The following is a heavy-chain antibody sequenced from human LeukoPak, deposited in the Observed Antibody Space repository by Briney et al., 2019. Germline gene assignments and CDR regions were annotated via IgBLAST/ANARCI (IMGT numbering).Heavy chain of an antibody. Sequence: ASVKVSCKASGYAFTDSYMHWVRQAPGQGLEWMGWINPKSGGTNYAQKFQGRVTMTRDTSISTAYMELSRLRSDDTAVYYCARDGTTIVNWFDPWGQGTLVTVSS. CDR1: GYAFTDSY. J-gene: IGHJ5*02. D-gene: IGHD2-21*02. V-gene: IGHV1-2*02. CDR3: ARDGTTIVNWFDP. CDR2: INPKSGGT.